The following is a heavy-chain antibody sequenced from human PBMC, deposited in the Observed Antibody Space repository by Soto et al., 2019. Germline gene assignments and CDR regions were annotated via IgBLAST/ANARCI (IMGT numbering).Heavy chain of an antibody. J-gene: IGHJ6*02. D-gene: IGHD3-3*01. Sequence: SETLSLTCTVSGGSISSHYWTWIWIRQLPGRGLEWVGYIYDSVKTKYNPSLKSRVTISVDTSKNQFSLQLSSVTAADTAVYYCARDEVRYYDFLRGYSEVGYYSGMDVWGQGTTVTVSS. CDR2: IYDSVKT. V-gene: IGHV4-59*11. CDR3: ARDEVRYYDFLRGYSEVGYYSGMDV. CDR1: GGSISSHY.